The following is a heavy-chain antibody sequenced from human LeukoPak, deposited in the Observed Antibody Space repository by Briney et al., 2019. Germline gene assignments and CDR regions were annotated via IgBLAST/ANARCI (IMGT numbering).Heavy chain of an antibody. CDR1: GGSFSGYC. J-gene: IGHJ6*03. CDR2: INHSGRT. Sequence: EASETLSLTCAVYGGSFSGYCWGWIRQPPGKGREWIGEINHSGRTNYNPPLKSRVTISVDTSKNQFSLKRSSVTAADTAVYYCARAVGAEILEWLSGFYYYYMDVWGKGTTVTVSS. D-gene: IGHD3-3*01. V-gene: IGHV4-34*01. CDR3: ARAVGAEILEWLSGFYYYYMDV.